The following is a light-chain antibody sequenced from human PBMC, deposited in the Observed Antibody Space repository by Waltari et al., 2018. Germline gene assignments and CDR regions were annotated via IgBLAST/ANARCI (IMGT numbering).Light chain of an antibody. CDR2: DVS. CDR3: QQYADFRT. V-gene: IGKV1-5*01. CDR1: QYVIRW. Sequence: DVQMTQSPSTLSASVGDRVTITCRASQYVIRWLAWYRQKPGEAPKLLLYDVSILESGVPSRFYGSGSGTEFTLTISSLQPDDFATYYCQQYADFRTFGQGTKVEIK. J-gene: IGKJ1*01.